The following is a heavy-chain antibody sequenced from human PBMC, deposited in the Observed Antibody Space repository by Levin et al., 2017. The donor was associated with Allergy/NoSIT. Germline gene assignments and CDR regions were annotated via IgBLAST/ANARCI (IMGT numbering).Heavy chain of an antibody. V-gene: IGHV1-18*01. Sequence: PGESLKISCKASGYTFTSYGISWVRQAPGQGLEWMGWISAYNGNTNYAQKLQGRVTMTTDTSTSTAYMELRSLRSDDTAVYYCASTVTTVGDYYYYMDVWGKGTTVTVSS. CDR3: ASTVTTVGDYYYYMDV. CDR1: GYTFTSYG. J-gene: IGHJ6*03. D-gene: IGHD4-17*01. CDR2: ISAYNGNT.